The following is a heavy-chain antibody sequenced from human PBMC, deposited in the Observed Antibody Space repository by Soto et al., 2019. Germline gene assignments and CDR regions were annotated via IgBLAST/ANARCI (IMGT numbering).Heavy chain of an antibody. V-gene: IGHV3-30*18. CDR1: GSTFSGYY. D-gene: IGHD5-12*01. CDR2: ISYDGSTE. J-gene: IGHJ6*02. Sequence: PGGSLRLSCAASGSTFSGYYMHWVRQAPGKGLEWVAVISYDGSTEYYADSVKGRFTISRDNSANRLFLQMNSLRPEDTAVYYCTKDDGYNDSTYYHYFGMDVWGQGTTVTVSS. CDR3: TKDDGYNDSTYYHYFGMDV.